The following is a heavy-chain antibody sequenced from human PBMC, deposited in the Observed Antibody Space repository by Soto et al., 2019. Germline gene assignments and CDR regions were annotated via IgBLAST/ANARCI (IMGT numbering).Heavy chain of an antibody. CDR2: IIPIFGTA. CDR3: ARAPLMRGIKLNYYYGMDV. Sequence: QVQLVQSGAEVKKPGSSVKVSCKASGGTFSSYAISWVRQAPGQGLEWMGGIIPIFGTANYAQKFQGRVTITADESTSTAYMELSSLRSADTAVYYCARAPLMRGIKLNYYYGMDVGGQGSTVTVAS. J-gene: IGHJ6*02. CDR1: GGTFSSYA. D-gene: IGHD2-15*01. V-gene: IGHV1-69*12.